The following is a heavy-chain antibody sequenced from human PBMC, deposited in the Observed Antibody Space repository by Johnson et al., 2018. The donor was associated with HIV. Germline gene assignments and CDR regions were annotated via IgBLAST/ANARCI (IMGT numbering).Heavy chain of an antibody. J-gene: IGHJ3*02. D-gene: IGHD4-23*01. V-gene: IGHV3-9*01. Sequence: VQLVESGGGVVRPGGSLRLSCAASGFTFDDYAMHWVRQAPGKGLEWVSGISWTSGSIGYADSVKGRFTITRDNAKNSLSLQMNSLRAEDTALYYCAKDRWSTGGAFDIWGQGTMVTVSS. CDR3: AKDRWSTGGAFDI. CDR2: ISWTSGSI. CDR1: GFTFDDYA.